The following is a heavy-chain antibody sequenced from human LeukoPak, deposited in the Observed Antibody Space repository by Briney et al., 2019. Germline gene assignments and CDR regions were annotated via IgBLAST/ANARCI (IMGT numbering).Heavy chain of an antibody. CDR3: VSPRGFSYGYFDY. Sequence: SGTLSLTCAVSGGSISSSNWWSWVRQPPGKGLEWIGEVYHSGDTIYNPSLKSRVAISADTSKNQFSLTLGSVSATDTAVYYCVSPRGFSYGYFDYWGQGTLVTVSS. CDR2: VYHSGDT. D-gene: IGHD5-18*01. J-gene: IGHJ4*02. CDR1: GGSISSSNW. V-gene: IGHV4-4*02.